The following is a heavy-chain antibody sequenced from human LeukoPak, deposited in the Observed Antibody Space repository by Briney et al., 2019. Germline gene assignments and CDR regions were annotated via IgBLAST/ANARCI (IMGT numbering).Heavy chain of an antibody. CDR1: GGSISSGDYY. J-gene: IGHJ6*03. CDR3: ARGRKDIVVVPAASPLLYYYYYYMDV. Sequence: SQTLSLTCTVSGGSISSGDYYWSWIRQPPGKGREWIGYIYYSGSTYYNPSLKSRVTISVDTSKNQFSLKLSSVTAADTAVYYCARGRKDIVVVPAASPLLYYYYYYMDVWGKGTTVTVSS. V-gene: IGHV4-30-4*08. CDR2: IYYSGST. D-gene: IGHD2-2*01.